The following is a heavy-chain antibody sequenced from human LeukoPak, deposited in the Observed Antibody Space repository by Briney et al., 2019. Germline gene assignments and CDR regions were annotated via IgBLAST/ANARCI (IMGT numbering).Heavy chain of an antibody. CDR1: GGSISSSSYY. CDR3: AGGYYYSYYYYMDV. J-gene: IGHJ6*03. Sequence: SQTLSLTCTVSGGSISSSSYYWGWIRQPPGKGLEWIGSIYYSGSTNYNPSLKSRVTRSVDTSKNQFSLKLSSVTAADTAVYYCAGGYYYSYYYYMDVWGKGTTVTISS. V-gene: IGHV4-39*07. D-gene: IGHD5-18*01. CDR2: IYYSGST.